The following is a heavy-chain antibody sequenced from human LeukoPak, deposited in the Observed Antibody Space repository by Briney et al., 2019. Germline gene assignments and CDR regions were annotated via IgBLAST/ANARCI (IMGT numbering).Heavy chain of an antibody. CDR1: GFTFSSYG. Sequence: PGRSLRLSCAASGFTFSSYGMHWVRQAPGKGLEWVAVISYDGSNKYYADSVKGRFTISRDNSKNTLYLQMNSLRAEDTAVYYCAKSLPYSRYRVQGYYALDIWGQGTMVTVSS. J-gene: IGHJ3*02. D-gene: IGHD3-10*01. CDR2: ISYDGSNK. V-gene: IGHV3-30*18. CDR3: AKSLPYSRYRVQGYYALDI.